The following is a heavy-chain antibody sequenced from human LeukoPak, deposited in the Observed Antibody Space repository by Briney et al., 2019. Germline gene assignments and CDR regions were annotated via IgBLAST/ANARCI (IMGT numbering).Heavy chain of an antibody. CDR2: ISTSSNTI. Sequence: GGSLRLSCAASGFTFSGYNMPWVRQAPVTVLEWVSYISTSSNTIYYADSVKGRFTISRDNAKNSLFLQMNSLRAEDTAVYYCSKDLGLPGVWGQGTMVTVSS. D-gene: IGHD3-10*01. CDR1: GFTFSGYN. J-gene: IGHJ3*01. V-gene: IGHV3-48*01. CDR3: SKDLGLPGV.